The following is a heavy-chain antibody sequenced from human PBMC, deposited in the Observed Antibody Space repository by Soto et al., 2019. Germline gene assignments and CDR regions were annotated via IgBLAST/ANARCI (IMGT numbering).Heavy chain of an antibody. CDR1: GYTFTSYG. CDR3: ARAANSTFIVVVPAAAEVNYYMDV. V-gene: IGHV1-18*01. Sequence: GASVKVSCKASGYTFTSYGISWVRQAPGQGLEWMGWISAYNGNTNYAQKLQGRVTMTTDTSTSTAYMELRSLRSDDTAVYYCARAANSTFIVVVPAAAEVNYYMDVWGKGTTVTVSS. J-gene: IGHJ6*03. CDR2: ISAYNGNT. D-gene: IGHD2-2*01.